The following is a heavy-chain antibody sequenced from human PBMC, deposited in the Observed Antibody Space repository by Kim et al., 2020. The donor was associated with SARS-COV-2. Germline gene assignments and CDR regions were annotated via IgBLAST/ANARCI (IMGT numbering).Heavy chain of an antibody. CDR2: IYSGGST. J-gene: IGHJ6*02. CDR1: GFTVRNNY. D-gene: IGHD6-13*01. V-gene: IGHV3-53*01. CDR3: ARGFQQLDYYYYGMDV. Sequence: GGSLRLSCAASGFTVRNNYMNWVRRAPGKGLEWVSGIYSGGSTYYADSVKGRFTISRDNSKNTLYLQMNSLRAEDTAVYYCARGFQQLDYYYYGMDVWGQGTPVTVSS.